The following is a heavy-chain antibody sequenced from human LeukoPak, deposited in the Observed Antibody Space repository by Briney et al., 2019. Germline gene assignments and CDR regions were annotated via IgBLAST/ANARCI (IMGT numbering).Heavy chain of an antibody. J-gene: IGHJ4*02. D-gene: IGHD3-22*01. CDR3: ARGTVITTIGVWDY. V-gene: IGHV1-46*01. CDR1: GYTFTSYY. CDR2: INPSGGST. Sequence: ASVKVSCKSSGYTFTSYYMHWLRQAPGQGIEWMGIINPSGGSTSYAQKFQDRVTMTRDTSTTTAYMELSSLRSEDTAVYYCARGTVITTIGVWDYWGQGTLVTVSS.